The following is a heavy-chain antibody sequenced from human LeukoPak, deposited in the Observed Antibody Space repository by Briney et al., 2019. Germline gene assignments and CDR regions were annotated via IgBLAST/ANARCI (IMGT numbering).Heavy chain of an antibody. CDR3: ARMSVLRYFDWLLSEAFDI. Sequence: SETLSLTCAVYGGSFSGYYWGWIRQPPGKGLEWIGEINHSESTNYNPSLKSRVTISVDTSKNQFSLKLSSVTAADTAVYYCARMSVLRYFDWLLSEAFDIWGQGTMVTVSS. D-gene: IGHD3-9*01. CDR2: INHSEST. V-gene: IGHV4-34*01. CDR1: GGSFSGYY. J-gene: IGHJ3*02.